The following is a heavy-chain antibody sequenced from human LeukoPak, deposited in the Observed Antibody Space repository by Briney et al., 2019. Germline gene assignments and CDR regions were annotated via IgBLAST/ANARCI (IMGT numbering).Heavy chain of an antibody. J-gene: IGHJ6*02. D-gene: IGHD2-2*01. CDR1: GFTFSSYS. CDR3: ARDIVVVPAAMGYYYGMDV. V-gene: IGHV3-21*01. Sequence: GGSLRLSCAASGFTFSSYSMNWVRQAPGKGLEWVSSISSSSSYIYYADSVMGRFTISRDNAKNSLYLQMNSLRAEDTAVYYCARDIVVVPAAMGYYYGMDVWGQGTTVTVSS. CDR2: ISSSSSYI.